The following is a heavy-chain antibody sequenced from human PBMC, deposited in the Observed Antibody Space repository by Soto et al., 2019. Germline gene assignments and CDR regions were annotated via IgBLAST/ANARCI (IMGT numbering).Heavy chain of an antibody. J-gene: IGHJ4*02. CDR3: ARVIDIVVVVAAMVFDY. V-gene: IGHV3-7*05. CDR2: IKQDGSEK. D-gene: IGHD2-15*01. CDR1: GFTFSSYW. Sequence: VQLVASGGGLVQPGGSLRLSCAASGFTFSSYWMSWVRQAPGKGLEWVANIKQDGSEKYYVDSVKGRFTISRDNAKNSLYLQMNSLRAEDTAVYYCARVIDIVVVVAAMVFDYWGQGTLVTVSS.